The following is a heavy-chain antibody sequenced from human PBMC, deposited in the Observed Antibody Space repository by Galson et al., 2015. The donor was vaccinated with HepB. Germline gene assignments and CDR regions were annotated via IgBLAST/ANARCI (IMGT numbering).Heavy chain of an antibody. CDR1: GFTFSSYG. V-gene: IGHV3-30*18. Sequence: SLRLSCAASGFTFSSYGMHWVRQAPGKGLEWVAVISYDGSNKYYADSVKGRFTISRDNSKNTLYLQMNSLRAEDTAVYYCAKEGNSYYYYGMDVWSQGTTVTVSS. CDR2: ISYDGSNK. D-gene: IGHD4-23*01. J-gene: IGHJ6*02. CDR3: AKEGNSYYYYGMDV.